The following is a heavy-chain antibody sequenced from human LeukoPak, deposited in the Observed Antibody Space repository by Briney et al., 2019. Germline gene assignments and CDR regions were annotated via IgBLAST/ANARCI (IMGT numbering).Heavy chain of an antibody. J-gene: IGHJ5*02. D-gene: IGHD3-10*01. CDR2: IYTSGST. Sequence: SQTLSLTCTDPGGSISSGSYYWSWIRQPAGKGLEWIGRIYTSGSTNYNPSLKSRVTISVDTSKNQFSLKLSSVTAADTAVYYCARGPQPYYSWFDPWGQGTLVTVSS. CDR1: GGSISSGSYY. V-gene: IGHV4-61*02. CDR3: ARGPQPYYSWFDP.